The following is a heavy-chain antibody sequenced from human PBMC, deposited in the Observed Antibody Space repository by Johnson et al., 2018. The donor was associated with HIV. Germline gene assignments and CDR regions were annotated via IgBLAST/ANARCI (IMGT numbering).Heavy chain of an antibody. D-gene: IGHD6-19*01. Sequence: QVQLVESGGGLVKPGGSLRLSCAASGFIFSDYYMSWIRQAPGKGLEWVSYISSSGSTIYYADSVKGLFTLSRDNAKNSLYLQMNSLIPEDTAVYYCAREHGWSRGWLFDAFDIWGQGTMVTVSS. V-gene: IGHV3-11*04. CDR2: ISSSGSTI. J-gene: IGHJ3*02. CDR1: GFIFSDYY. CDR3: AREHGWSRGWLFDAFDI.